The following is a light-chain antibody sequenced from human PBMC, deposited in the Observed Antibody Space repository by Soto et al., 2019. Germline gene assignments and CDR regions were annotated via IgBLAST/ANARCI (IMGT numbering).Light chain of an antibody. Sequence: DIVMIQSPLALPVTPGEPASISCRSSQSLLHSNGYNYLDWYLQQPGQSPQLLIFLGSNRASGVPDRFSGSGSGTDFALKISRVEAGDFGIDYCMQSLQAPQLTFGGGTMVEIK. CDR1: QSLLHSNGYNY. CDR3: MQSLQAPQLT. V-gene: IGKV2-28*01. CDR2: LGS. J-gene: IGKJ4*01.